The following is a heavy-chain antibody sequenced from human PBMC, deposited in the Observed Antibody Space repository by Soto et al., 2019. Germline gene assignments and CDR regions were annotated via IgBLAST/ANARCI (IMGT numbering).Heavy chain of an antibody. CDR1: GFTFSSYG. V-gene: IGHV3-30*18. CDR3: AKDNVVAIVSYYYYYGVDV. D-gene: IGHD2-8*01. Sequence: QVQLVESGGGVVQPGRSLRLSCAASGFTFSSYGMHWVRQAPGKGLEWVAVISYDGRNKYYVDSVKGRFTISRDNSKNALYLQMNSLRAEDTAVYYCAKDNVVAIVSYYYYYGVDVWGHGTTVTGSS. CDR2: ISYDGRNK. J-gene: IGHJ6*02.